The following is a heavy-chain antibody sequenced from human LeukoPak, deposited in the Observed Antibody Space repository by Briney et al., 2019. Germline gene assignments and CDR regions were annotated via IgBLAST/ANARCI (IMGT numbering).Heavy chain of an antibody. Sequence: ASVKVSCKASGYTFTGYYTHWVRQAPGQGLEWMGRINPNSGGTNYAQKFQGRVTMTRDTSISTAYMELSRLRSDDTAVYYCALGEDVIVVVVAAKEDAFDIWGQGTMVTVSS. J-gene: IGHJ3*02. V-gene: IGHV1-2*06. CDR1: GYTFTGYY. CDR2: INPNSGGT. CDR3: ALGEDVIVVVVAAKEDAFDI. D-gene: IGHD2-15*01.